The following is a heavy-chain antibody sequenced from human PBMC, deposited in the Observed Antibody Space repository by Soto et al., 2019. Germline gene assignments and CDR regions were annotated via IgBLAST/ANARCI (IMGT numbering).Heavy chain of an antibody. CDR2: IYYSGST. CDR3: ARGVYSSGWYPEYFDY. Sequence: SETLSLTCTVSGGSISSSSYYWGWIRQPPGKGLEWIGSIYYSGSTYYNHSLRSRVTISVDTSKNQFSLKLSSVTAADTAVYYCARGVYSSGWYPEYFDYWGQGTLVTVSS. J-gene: IGHJ4*02. CDR1: GGSISSSSYY. V-gene: IGHV4-39*07. D-gene: IGHD6-19*01.